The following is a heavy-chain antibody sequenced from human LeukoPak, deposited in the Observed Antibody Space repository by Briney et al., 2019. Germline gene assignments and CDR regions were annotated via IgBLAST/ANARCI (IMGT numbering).Heavy chain of an antibody. Sequence: GGSLRLSCAASGFTFSSYGMHWVRQAPGKGLEWVAVIHYGGRNKYYADSVKGRFSISRDNSKNTLYLQMNSLRAEDTAVYYCTRDLMDYDVSTGLHHYYMDVWGQGTTVTVSS. CDR3: TRDLMDYDVSTGLHHYYMDV. J-gene: IGHJ6*02. V-gene: IGHV3-30*03. CDR1: GFTFSSYG. D-gene: IGHD3-9*01. CDR2: IHYGGRNK.